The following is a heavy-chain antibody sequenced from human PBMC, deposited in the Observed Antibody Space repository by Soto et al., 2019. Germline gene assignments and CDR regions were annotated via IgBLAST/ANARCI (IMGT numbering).Heavy chain of an antibody. D-gene: IGHD2-2*01. CDR1: GGTFSSYA. J-gene: IGHJ5*02. CDR2: IIPIFGTA. CDR3: ARVNCSSTSCYLRFDP. V-gene: IGHV1-69*13. Sequence: ASVKVSCKASGGTFSSYAISWVRQAPGQGLEWMGGIIPIFGTANYAQKFQGRVTITADESTSTAYMELSSLRSEDTAVYYCARVNCSSTSCYLRFDPWGQGTLVTVSS.